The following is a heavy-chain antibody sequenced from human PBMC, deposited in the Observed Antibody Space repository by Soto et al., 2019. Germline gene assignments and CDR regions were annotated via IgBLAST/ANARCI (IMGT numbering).Heavy chain of an antibody. CDR2: ISGSGGRI. CDR1: GFTFSSYA. J-gene: IGHJ4*02. Sequence: EVHLLESGGGLVQPGGSLRLSCAASGFTFSSYAMSWVRQAPGKGLEWVSVISGSGGRIYYADSVKGRFTISRDNSKNTLYLQMNSLRDEDTAIYYCAKERRLERGDFDYWGQGTLVTVSS. D-gene: IGHD1-1*01. V-gene: IGHV3-23*01. CDR3: AKERRLERGDFDY.